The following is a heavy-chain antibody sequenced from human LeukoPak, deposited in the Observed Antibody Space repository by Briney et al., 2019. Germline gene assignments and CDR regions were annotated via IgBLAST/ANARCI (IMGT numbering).Heavy chain of an antibody. CDR3: ARQSRGTTARLFDY. CDR2: ISYSGST. CDR1: GDSMSSYY. V-gene: IGHV4-59*08. J-gene: IGHJ4*02. D-gene: IGHD1-1*01. Sequence: SETLSLTCTVSGDSMSSYYWSWIRQPPGKGLEWIGYISYSGSTNYNPSLESRVTISGDKSKNQFSLKLSSVTAADTAFYYCARQSRGTTARLFDYWAREPWSPSPQ.